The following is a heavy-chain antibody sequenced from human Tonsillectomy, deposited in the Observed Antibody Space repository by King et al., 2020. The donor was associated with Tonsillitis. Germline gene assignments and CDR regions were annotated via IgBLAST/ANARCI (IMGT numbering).Heavy chain of an antibody. CDR3: ARDNRGGRYLPIDY. D-gene: IGHD1-26*01. V-gene: IGHV3-33*01. CDR2: IGYDGSNK. J-gene: IGHJ4*02. Sequence: VQLVESGGGVVQPGRSLRLSCAASGFTFSNHGMHWVRQAPGKGLEWVAVIGYDGSNKHYADSVKGRFIISRDNSKNTRYLQMNSLSAEDTAVYYCARDNRGGRYLPIDYWGQGTLVTVSS. CDR1: GFTFSNHG.